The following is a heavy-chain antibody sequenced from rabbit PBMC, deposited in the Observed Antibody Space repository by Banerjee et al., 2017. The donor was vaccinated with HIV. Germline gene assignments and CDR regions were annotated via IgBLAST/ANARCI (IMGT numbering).Heavy chain of an antibody. V-gene: IGHV1S40*01. D-gene: IGHD2-1*01. CDR2: IYTGSSGDS. J-gene: IGHJ3*01. CDR3: ARWGYGDYTLMDL. Sequence: QSLEESGGDLVKPGASLTLTCTASGSDISSSYWICWVRQAPGKGLEWIACIYTGSSGDSVYASWAKGRFTISKTSSTTVTLQMTSLTAADTATYFCARWGYGDYTLMDLWGQGTLVTVS. CDR1: GSDISSSYW.